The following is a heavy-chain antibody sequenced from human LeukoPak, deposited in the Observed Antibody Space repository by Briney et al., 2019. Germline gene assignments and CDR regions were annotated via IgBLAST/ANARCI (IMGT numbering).Heavy chain of an antibody. J-gene: IGHJ4*02. V-gene: IGHV3-23*01. CDR2: ISGSGGST. CDR1: GFTFSTYA. D-gene: IGHD1-26*01. Sequence: HPGGSLRLSCAASGFTFSTYAMSWVRQAPGKGLEWVSAISGSGGSTYYADSVKGRFTISRDNSKNTLYLQMNSLRAEDTAVYYCAKAPVGAPRVYYFDYWGQGTLVTVSS. CDR3: AKAPVGAPRVYYFDY.